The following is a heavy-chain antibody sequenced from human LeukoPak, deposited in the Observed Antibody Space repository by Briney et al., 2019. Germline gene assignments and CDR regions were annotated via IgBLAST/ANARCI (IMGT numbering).Heavy chain of an antibody. J-gene: IGHJ4*02. CDR2: ISGGGDST. CDR3: AKDLGEQWLITAFDY. D-gene: IGHD6-19*01. Sequence: GGSLRLSCAASGFTFSSYAMSWVRQAPGKGLEWVSAISGGGDSTIYADSVKGRFTISRDNSKNTLYLQMNSLRAEDTAVYYCAKDLGEQWLITAFDYWGQGTLVTVSP. V-gene: IGHV3-23*01. CDR1: GFTFSSYA.